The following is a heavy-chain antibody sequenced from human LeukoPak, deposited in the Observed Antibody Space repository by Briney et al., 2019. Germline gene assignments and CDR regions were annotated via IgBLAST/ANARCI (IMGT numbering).Heavy chain of an antibody. J-gene: IGHJ6*02. V-gene: IGHV4-61*02. D-gene: IGHD2/OR15-2a*01. CDR1: GGSISSGSYY. CDR3: ARHLILASDYGMDV. Sequence: SQTLSLTCTVSGGSISSGSYYWSWIRQPAGKGLEWIGRIYTSGSTNYNPSLKSRVTISVDTSKNQFSLKLSSVTAADTAVYYCARHLILASDYGMDVWGQGTTVTVSS. CDR2: IYTSGST.